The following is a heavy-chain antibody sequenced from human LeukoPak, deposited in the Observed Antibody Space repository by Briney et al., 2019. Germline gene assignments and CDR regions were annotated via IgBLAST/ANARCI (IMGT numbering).Heavy chain of an antibody. V-gene: IGHV4-4*02. Sequence: SGTLSLTCAVSGGSISSSNWWSWVRQPPGKGLEWIGEIYHSGSTNYNPSLQSRVTMSVDTSTNQISLKMTSVTAADTAVYYCARAVGSGSFQTYYYYMDVWGKGTTVTISS. CDR3: ARAVGSGSFQTYYYYMDV. J-gene: IGHJ6*03. D-gene: IGHD3-10*01. CDR1: GGSISSSNW. CDR2: IYHSGST.